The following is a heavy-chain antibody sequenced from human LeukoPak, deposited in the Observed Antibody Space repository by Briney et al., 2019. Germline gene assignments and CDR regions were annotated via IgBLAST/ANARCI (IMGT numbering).Heavy chain of an antibody. V-gene: IGHV1-69*06. Sequence: SVKVSCKASGGTFSSYAISWVRQAPGQGLEWMGGIIPIFGTANYAQKFQGRVTITADKSTSTAYMELSSLRSEDTAVYYCARYMTAVMVTAIQREDDAFDIWGQGTMVTVSS. J-gene: IGHJ3*02. CDR1: GGTFSSYA. D-gene: IGHD2-21*02. CDR3: ARYMTAVMVTAIQREDDAFDI. CDR2: IIPIFGTA.